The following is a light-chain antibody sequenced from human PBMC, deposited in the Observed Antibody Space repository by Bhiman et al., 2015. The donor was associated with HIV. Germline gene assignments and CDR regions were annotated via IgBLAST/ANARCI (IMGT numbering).Light chain of an antibody. CDR3: SSLTSSITYV. CDR2: DVS. J-gene: IGLJ1*01. V-gene: IGLV2-14*03. CDR1: TSDVGGYNY. Sequence: QSALTQPASVSGSPGQSITISCTGTTSDVGGYNYVSWYQQHPGKGPKLMIYDVSNRPSGVSNRFSGSKSDNTASLTISGLQAEDEADYYCSSLTSSITYVFGTGTKVTVL.